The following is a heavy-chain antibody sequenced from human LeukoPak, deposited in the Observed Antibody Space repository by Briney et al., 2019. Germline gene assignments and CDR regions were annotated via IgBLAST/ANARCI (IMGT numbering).Heavy chain of an antibody. D-gene: IGHD2/OR15-2a*01. CDR1: GGTFSSYA. CDR2: IIPIFGTA. J-gene: IGHJ6*03. Sequence: SVKVSCKASGGTFSSYAISWVRQAPGQGREWMGGIIPIFGTANYAQKFQGRVTITADESTSTAYMELSSLRSEDTAVYYCARGPRGPDTFYYMDVWGKGTTVTVSS. V-gene: IGHV1-69*13. CDR3: ARGPRGPDTFYYMDV.